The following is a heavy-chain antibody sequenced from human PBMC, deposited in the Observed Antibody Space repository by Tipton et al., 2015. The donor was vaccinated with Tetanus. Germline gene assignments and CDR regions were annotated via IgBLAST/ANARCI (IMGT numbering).Heavy chain of an antibody. Sequence: GLVKPSETLSLTCGVSGGSFSGNYWSWIRQTPGKGLEWIGEINHRGGTMYNPSLKSRVTISGDASNNQFSLNLTSVTAADTAVYYCASLPKHWLAPRGAPWGQGSLVTVSS. CDR1: GGSFSGNY. CDR2: INHRGGT. J-gene: IGHJ5*01. CDR3: ASLPKHWLAPRGAP. V-gene: IGHV4-34*01. D-gene: IGHD6-19*01.